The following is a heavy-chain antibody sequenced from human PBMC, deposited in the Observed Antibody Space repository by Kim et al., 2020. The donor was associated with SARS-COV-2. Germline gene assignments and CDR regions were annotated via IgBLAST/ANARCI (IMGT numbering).Heavy chain of an antibody. D-gene: IGHD3-22*01. V-gene: IGHV4-34*01. CDR3: ARGSPGDRSGLDY. Sequence: NPSLKSQVSISVDTSKNQFSLKLSSVTTADTAVYYCARGSPGDRSGLDYWGQGTRVTVSS. J-gene: IGHJ4*02.